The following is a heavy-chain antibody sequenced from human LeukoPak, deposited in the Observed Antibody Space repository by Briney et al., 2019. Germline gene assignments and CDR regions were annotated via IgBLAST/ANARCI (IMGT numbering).Heavy chain of an antibody. V-gene: IGHV4-31*03. J-gene: IGHJ4*02. CDR2: IYYSGST. CDR3: GRNPPNYGSGSYPDY. D-gene: IGHD3-10*01. Sequence: SETLSLTCTVSGGSISRGGYYWSWIRQHPGKGLEWIGYIYYSGSTYYNPSLKSRVTISVDTSKNQFSLKLSSVTAADTAVYYCGRNPPNYGSGSYPDYWGQGTLVTVSS. CDR1: GGSISRGGYY.